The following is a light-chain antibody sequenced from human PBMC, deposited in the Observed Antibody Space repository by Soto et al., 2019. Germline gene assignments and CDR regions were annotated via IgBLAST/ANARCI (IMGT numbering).Light chain of an antibody. CDR3: QQYNSYHT. J-gene: IGKJ2*01. CDR2: KAS. Sequence: DIQMTQSPSTLSAPVGDRVTITCRASQSISNWLAWYQQKPGKAPKLLIYKASNLENGVPSRFSGSGSGTEFTLTISSLKTHDLETYYCQQYNSYHTFGRGTKVDI. V-gene: IGKV1-5*03. CDR1: QSISNW.